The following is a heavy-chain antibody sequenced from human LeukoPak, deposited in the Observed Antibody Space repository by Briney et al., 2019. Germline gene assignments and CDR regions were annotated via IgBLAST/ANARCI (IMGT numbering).Heavy chain of an antibody. CDR1: GGTFSSYA. D-gene: IGHD6-13*01. CDR2: IIPIFGTA. V-gene: IGHV1-69*05. Sequence: SVKVSCKASGGTFSSYAISWVRQALGQGLEWMGGIIPIFGTANYAQKFQGRVTITTDESTSTAYMELSSLRSEDTAVYCCARVGDPAAGGLYYFDYWGQGTLVTVSS. CDR3: ARVGDPAAGGLYYFDY. J-gene: IGHJ4*02.